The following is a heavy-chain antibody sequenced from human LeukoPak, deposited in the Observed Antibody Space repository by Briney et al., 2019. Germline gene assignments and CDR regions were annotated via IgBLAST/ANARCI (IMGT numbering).Heavy chain of an antibody. D-gene: IGHD2-15*01. Sequence: ASVKGSCKVYGDTLTELSTHWVRQAPGKGLEWMGGVDPENGEAIYAQTFQGRITMTEDTSTDTAYMELSSLTSDDTAVYYCAAEGQRLLGYWGQGTLVTVSS. J-gene: IGHJ4*02. CDR3: AAEGQRLLGY. CDR1: GDTLTELS. CDR2: VDPENGEA. V-gene: IGHV1-24*01.